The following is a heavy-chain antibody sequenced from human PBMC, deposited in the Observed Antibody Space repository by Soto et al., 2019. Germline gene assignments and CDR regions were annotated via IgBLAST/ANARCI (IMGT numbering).Heavy chain of an antibody. CDR1: GFTFSSYG. V-gene: IGHV3-30*18. J-gene: IGHJ5*02. Sequence: QVQLVESGGGVVQPGRSLRLSCAASGFTFSSYGMHWVRQAPGKGLEWVAVISYDGSNNYYADSVKGRFTISRDNSRNTLYLQRNSLRAEDTAVYYCAKDAALTVVIENWFDPWGQGTLVTVSS. CDR2: ISYDGSNN. D-gene: IGHD3-22*01. CDR3: AKDAALTVVIENWFDP.